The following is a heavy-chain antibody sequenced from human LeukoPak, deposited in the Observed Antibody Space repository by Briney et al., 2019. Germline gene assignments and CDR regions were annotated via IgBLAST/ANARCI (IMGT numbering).Heavy chain of an antibody. Sequence: SETLSLTCAVYGGSFSGYYWSWIRQPPGKGLEWIGEINHSGSTNYNPSLKSRVTISVDTSKNQFSLKLSSVTAADTAVYYCARPLGVRYCSSSSCLPGYWGQGTLVTVSS. V-gene: IGHV4-34*01. CDR1: GGSFSGYY. J-gene: IGHJ4*02. CDR2: INHSGST. D-gene: IGHD2-2*01. CDR3: ARPLGVRYCSSSSCLPGY.